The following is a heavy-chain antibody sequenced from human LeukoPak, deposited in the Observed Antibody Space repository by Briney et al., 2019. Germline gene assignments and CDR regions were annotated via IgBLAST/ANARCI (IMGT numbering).Heavy chain of an antibody. J-gene: IGHJ4*02. D-gene: IGHD3-9*01. CDR2: IWSDGSQK. CDR1: GFSFKNHG. V-gene: IGHV3-33*07. CDR3: ARDLSYGSLDC. Sequence: GGSLRLACAASGFSFKNHGFYWLRQAPGKGLEWVAIIWSDGSQKYYADSVKGRFTISRDNSKNTVNIQMNSLRAEDTAMYYCARDLSYGSLDCRGQGTLVTVSS.